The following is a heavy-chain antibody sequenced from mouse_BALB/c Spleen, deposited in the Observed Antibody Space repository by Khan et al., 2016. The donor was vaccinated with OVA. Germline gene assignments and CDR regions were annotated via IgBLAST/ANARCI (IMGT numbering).Heavy chain of an antibody. Sequence: QVQLQQSGPGLVAPSQTLSITCTVSGFSLSNYGVHWVRQPPGKGLEWLGVIWAGGSTNHNSALMSRLSISQDDSNSQVFLKMNSLQTDGTAMYYCARAFYTGAWFAYWGQGTLVTVSA. V-gene: IGHV2-9*02. CDR1: GFSLSNYG. CDR3: ARAFYTGAWFAY. D-gene: IGHD1-1*01. J-gene: IGHJ3*01. CDR2: IWAGGST.